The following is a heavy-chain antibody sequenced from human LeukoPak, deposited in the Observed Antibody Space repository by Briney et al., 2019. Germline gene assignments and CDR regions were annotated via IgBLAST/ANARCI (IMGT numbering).Heavy chain of an antibody. J-gene: IGHJ4*02. CDR2: ISFTSGYI. CDR1: GFTFSSYS. Sequence: GGSLRLSCAASGFTFSSYSMNWVRQAPGKGLEWVSSISFTSGYIYYADSVKGRFTISRDNAKNSLYLQMNRLRADDTAIYYCARDRGSGWFYDIDYWGQGTLVTVSS. V-gene: IGHV3-21*01. D-gene: IGHD6-19*01. CDR3: ARDRGSGWFYDIDY.